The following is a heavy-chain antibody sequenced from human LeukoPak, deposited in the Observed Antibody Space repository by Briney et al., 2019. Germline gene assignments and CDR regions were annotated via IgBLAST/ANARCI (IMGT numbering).Heavy chain of an antibody. CDR3: ARGRGYCSSTSCYFWFDP. Sequence: PLETLSLTCAVYGGSFSGYYWSWIRQPPGKGLEWIGEINHSGSTNYNPSLKSRVTISVDTSKNQFSLKLSSVTAADTAVYYCARGRGYCSSTSCYFWFDPWGQGTLVTVSS. CDR1: GGSFSGYY. J-gene: IGHJ5*02. V-gene: IGHV4-34*01. D-gene: IGHD2-2*01. CDR2: INHSGST.